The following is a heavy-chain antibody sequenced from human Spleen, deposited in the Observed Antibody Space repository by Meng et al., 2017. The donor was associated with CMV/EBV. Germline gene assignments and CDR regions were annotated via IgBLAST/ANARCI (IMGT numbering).Heavy chain of an antibody. CDR1: GFTVSSNY. Sequence: GESLKISCAASGFTVSSNYMSWVRQAPGKGLEWVSYISSSSNTISYADSVKGRFTVSRDNAKNSLYLQMNSLRAEDTAVYYCARLRYYGMDVWGQGTTVTVSS. V-gene: IGHV3-48*04. D-gene: IGHD3-16*01. CDR3: ARLRYYGMDV. J-gene: IGHJ6*02. CDR2: ISSSSNTI.